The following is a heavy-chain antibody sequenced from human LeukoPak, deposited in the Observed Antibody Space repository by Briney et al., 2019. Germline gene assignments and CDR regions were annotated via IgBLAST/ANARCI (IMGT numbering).Heavy chain of an antibody. V-gene: IGHV4-59*11. J-gene: IGHJ4*02. Sequence: SETLSLTCTVSGGSISSHYWSWVRQPPGKGLEWIGYIYYSGNTNYNPSLKSRVAISVDTSKNQFSLNLTSVTAADTAVYYCARGSGWYYYWGQGTLVTVSS. CDR1: GGSISSHY. CDR3: ARGSGWYYY. CDR2: IYYSGNT. D-gene: IGHD6-19*01.